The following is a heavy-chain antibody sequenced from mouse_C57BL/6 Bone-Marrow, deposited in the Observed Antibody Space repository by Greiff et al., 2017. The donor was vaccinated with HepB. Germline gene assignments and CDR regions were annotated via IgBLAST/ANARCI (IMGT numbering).Heavy chain of an antibody. CDR2: ISDGGSYT. V-gene: IGHV5-4*01. CDR3: GREGGATGTGWFAY. CDR1: GFTFSSYA. Sequence: EVKLMESGGGLVKPGGSLKLSCAASGFTFSSYAMSWVRQTPEKRLEWVATISDGGSYTYYPDNVKGRFTISRDNAKNNLYLQMSHLKSEDTAMYFCGREGGATGTGWFAYWGQGTLVTVSA. J-gene: IGHJ3*01. D-gene: IGHD4-1*02.